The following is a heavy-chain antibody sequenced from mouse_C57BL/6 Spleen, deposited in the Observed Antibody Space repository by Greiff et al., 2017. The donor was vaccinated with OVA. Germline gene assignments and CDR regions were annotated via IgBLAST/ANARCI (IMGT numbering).Heavy chain of an antibody. D-gene: IGHD2-4*01. Sequence: EVQLQQSGPELVKPGASVKISCKASGYTFTDYYMNWVKQSHGKSLEWIGDINPNNGGTSYNQKFKGKATLTVDKSSSTAYMELRSLTSEDSAVYYCASRYDYYYFDYWGQGTTLTVSS. CDR2: INPNNGGT. CDR1: GYTFTDYY. J-gene: IGHJ2*01. V-gene: IGHV1-26*01. CDR3: ASRYDYYYFDY.